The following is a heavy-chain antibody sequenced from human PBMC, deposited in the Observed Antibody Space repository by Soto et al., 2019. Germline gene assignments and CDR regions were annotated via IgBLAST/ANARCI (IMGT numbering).Heavy chain of an antibody. CDR3: AKGSFIVLVPAAVDY. D-gene: IGHD2-2*01. CDR1: GFTFSSYG. CDR2: ISYDGSNK. J-gene: IGHJ4*02. V-gene: IGHV3-30*18. Sequence: PGGSLRLSCGASGFTFSSYGMHWVRQAPGKGLEWVAVISYDGSNKYYADSVKGRFTISRDNSKNTLYLQMNSLRAEDTAVYYCAKGSFIVLVPAAVDYWGQGTLVTVSS.